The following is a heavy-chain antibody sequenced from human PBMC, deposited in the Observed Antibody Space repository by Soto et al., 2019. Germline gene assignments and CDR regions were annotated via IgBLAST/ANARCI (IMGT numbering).Heavy chain of an antibody. J-gene: IGHJ4*02. CDR3: ARQYSNNWHAISDY. V-gene: IGHV4-39*01. CDR1: GGSISSSVYY. CDR2: IYYSGTT. Sequence: SETLSLTCTVSGGSISSSVYYWGWIRQPPGKGLEWIGSIYYSGTTYYNPSLKSRVTISVDTSKNQFSLKLSSVTAADTAVYYCARQYSNNWHAISDYWGRGTLVTVSS. D-gene: IGHD1-20*01.